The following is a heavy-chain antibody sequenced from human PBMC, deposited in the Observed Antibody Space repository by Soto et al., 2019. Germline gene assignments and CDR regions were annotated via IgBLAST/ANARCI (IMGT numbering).Heavy chain of an antibody. J-gene: IGHJ4*02. CDR1: GFTFSSYS. Sequence: EVQLVESEGGLVQPGGSLRLSCAASGFTFSSYSMNWVRQAPGKGLEWVSYISSSSSTIYYADSVKGRFTISRDNAKNSLNLQMNSLRDEDTAVYYCARGSLGYGGNPDYRGQGTLVTVSS. CDR2: ISSSSSTI. CDR3: ARGSLGYGGNPDY. D-gene: IGHD2-15*01. V-gene: IGHV3-48*02.